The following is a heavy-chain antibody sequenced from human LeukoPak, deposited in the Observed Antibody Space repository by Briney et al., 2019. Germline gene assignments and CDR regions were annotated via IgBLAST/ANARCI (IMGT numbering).Heavy chain of an antibody. CDR1: GFTFTTYA. CDR3: AKGYDRSGYYYFDY. Sequence: GGSLRLSCAASGFTFTTYAMGWVRQAPGKGLAWVSVLNGGGGSTYYADSVKGRFTISRDNSKNTLDLQMNSLRAEDTAVYYCAKGYDRSGYYYFDYWGQGTLVSVSS. CDR2: LNGGGGST. D-gene: IGHD3-22*01. V-gene: IGHV3-23*01. J-gene: IGHJ4*02.